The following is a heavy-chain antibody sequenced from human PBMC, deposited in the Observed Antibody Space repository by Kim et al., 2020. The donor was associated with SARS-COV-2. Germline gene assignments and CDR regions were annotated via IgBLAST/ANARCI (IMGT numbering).Heavy chain of an antibody. CDR1: GGSISSYY. V-gene: IGHV4-59*13. CDR2: IYYSGST. CDR3: ARDMITFGGVMPDDAFDI. Sequence: SETLSLTCTVSGGSISSYYWSWIRQPPGKGLEWIWYIYYSGSTNYNPSLKSRVTISVDTSKNQFSLKLSSVTAADTAVYYCARDMITFGGVMPDDAFDIWGQGTMVTVSS. J-gene: IGHJ3*02. D-gene: IGHD3-16*01.